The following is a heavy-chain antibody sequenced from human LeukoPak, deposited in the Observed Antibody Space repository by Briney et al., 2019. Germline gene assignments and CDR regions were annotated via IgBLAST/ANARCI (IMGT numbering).Heavy chain of an antibody. CDR2: ISYDGSNK. D-gene: IGHD6-19*01. CDR3: AKDPSGWSYFDY. Sequence: GGSLRLSCAASGFTFSSYGMHWVRQAPGKGLEWVAVISYDGSNKYYADSVKGRFTISRDNSKNTLYLQMNSLRAEDTAVYYCAKDPSGWSYFDYWGQGTLATVSS. J-gene: IGHJ4*02. V-gene: IGHV3-30*18. CDR1: GFTFSSYG.